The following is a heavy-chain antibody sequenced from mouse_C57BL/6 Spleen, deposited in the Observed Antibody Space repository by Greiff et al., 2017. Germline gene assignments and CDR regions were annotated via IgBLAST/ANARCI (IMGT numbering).Heavy chain of an antibody. V-gene: IGHV10-3*01. Sequence: EVQRVESGGGLVQPKGSLKLSCAASGFTFNTYAMHWVRQAPGKGLEWVARIRSKSSNYATYYADSVKDRFTISRDDSQSMLYLQMNNLKTEDTAMYYCVRDGEDYDGAWFAYWGQGTLVTVSA. CDR2: IRSKSSNYAT. CDR1: GFTFNTYA. CDR3: VRDGEDYDGAWFAY. J-gene: IGHJ3*01. D-gene: IGHD2-4*01.